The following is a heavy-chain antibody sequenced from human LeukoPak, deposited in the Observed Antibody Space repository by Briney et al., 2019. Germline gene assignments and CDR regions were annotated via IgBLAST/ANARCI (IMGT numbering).Heavy chain of an antibody. Sequence: KIGESLKISCKGSGYTFTSYWIAWVRQMPGKGLEWMGIIFPGDSDTTYSPSFQGQVTISADKSISTAYLQWSSLKASDTAMYYCARSDYRDYFFDYWGQGTLVTVSS. V-gene: IGHV5-51*01. J-gene: IGHJ4*02. D-gene: IGHD4-17*01. CDR1: GYTFTSYW. CDR2: IFPGDSDT. CDR3: ARSDYRDYFFDY.